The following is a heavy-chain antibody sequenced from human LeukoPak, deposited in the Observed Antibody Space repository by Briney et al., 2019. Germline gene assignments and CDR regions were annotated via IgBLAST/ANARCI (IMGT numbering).Heavy chain of an antibody. CDR3: ARAIFGVVIRFDP. Sequence: ASVTVSCKASGYTFTSYGITWVGQAPGQGLEWMGWISVYNGNTNYAQNLQGRVTMTTDTSTSTAYMELRSLRSDATAVYYCARAIFGVVIRFDPWGQGTLVIVSS. J-gene: IGHJ5*02. CDR2: ISVYNGNT. D-gene: IGHD3-3*01. V-gene: IGHV1-18*01. CDR1: GYTFTSYG.